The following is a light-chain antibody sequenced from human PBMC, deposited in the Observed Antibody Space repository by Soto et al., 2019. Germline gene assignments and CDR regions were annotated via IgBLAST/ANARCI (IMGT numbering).Light chain of an antibody. CDR3: QQYGSTPLT. CDR1: QSVNSAY. CDR2: GAS. J-gene: IGKJ4*01. Sequence: EIVLTQSPGTLSFSPGERATLSCRSSQSVNSAYLAWYQQKPGQAPRLLISGASNRATGIPDRFSGSGSGTDFTVTISRLEPEDFAVYYCQQYGSTPLTFGGGTKVDIK. V-gene: IGKV3-20*01.